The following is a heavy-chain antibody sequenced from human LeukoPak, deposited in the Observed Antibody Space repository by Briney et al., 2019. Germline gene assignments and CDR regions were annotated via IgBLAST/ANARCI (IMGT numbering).Heavy chain of an antibody. J-gene: IGHJ2*01. V-gene: IGHV4-34*01. CDR1: GGSFSGYY. D-gene: IGHD6-13*01. CDR3: ARAYYSSSYDYWYFDL. CDR2: INHSGST. Sequence: PSETLSLTCAVYGGSFSGYYWSWIRQPPGKGLEWIGEINHSGSTNYNPSLKSRVTISVDTSKNQFSLKLSSVTAADTAVYYCARAYYSSSYDYWYFDLWGRGTLVTVSS.